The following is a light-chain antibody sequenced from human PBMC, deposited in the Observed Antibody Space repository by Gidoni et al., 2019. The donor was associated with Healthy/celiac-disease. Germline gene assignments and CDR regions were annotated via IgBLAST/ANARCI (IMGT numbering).Light chain of an antibody. J-gene: IGLJ2*01. CDR2: DVS. V-gene: IGLV2-14*01. Sequence: QSALTQPASVSGSPGQSITISCTGTSSDVGGYNYVSRYQQHHCKAPKLMIYDVSNRPSGVSNLFSGSNSGNTASLTISGLQAEDEADYYCSSYTSSSTLVVFGGGTKLTVL. CDR1: SSDVGGYNY. CDR3: SSYTSSSTLVV.